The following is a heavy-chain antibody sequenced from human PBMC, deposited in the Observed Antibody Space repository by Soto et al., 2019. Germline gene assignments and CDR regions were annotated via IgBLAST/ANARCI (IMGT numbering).Heavy chain of an antibody. J-gene: IGHJ4*02. V-gene: IGHV3-30*03. Sequence: QVQLVESGGGVVQPGRSLRLSCAASGFTFSSYGMHWVRQAPGKGLEWVAVISYDGSNKYYADSVRGRLTISRDNSKNTMYLQMNSRRAEDTAVYYCAILITYYYDSSGYGDYWGQGTLVTVSS. D-gene: IGHD3-22*01. CDR3: AILITYYYDSSGYGDY. CDR1: GFTFSSYG. CDR2: ISYDGSNK.